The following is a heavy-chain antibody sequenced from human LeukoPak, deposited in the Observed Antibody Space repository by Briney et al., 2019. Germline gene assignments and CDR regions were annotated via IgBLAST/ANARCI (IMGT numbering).Heavy chain of an antibody. D-gene: IGHD4-17*01. CDR1: GGSISSYY. CDR3: ARHLSADYAWLDF. V-gene: IGHV4-59*08. CDR2: IYHSGST. J-gene: IGHJ4*02. Sequence: SETLSLTCTVSGGSISSYYWSWIRQPPGKGLEWIGYIYHSGSTNYTPSLESRLTISIDTSKNQFSLKLSSVTAADTAVYYCARHLSADYAWLDFWGQGTLVTVSS.